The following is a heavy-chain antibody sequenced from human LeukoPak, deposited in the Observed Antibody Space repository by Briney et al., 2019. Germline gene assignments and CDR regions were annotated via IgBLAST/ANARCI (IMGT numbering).Heavy chain of an antibody. CDR1: GGSFSGYY. D-gene: IGHD3-3*01. Sequence: SETLSLTCAVYGGSFSGYYWSWIRQPPGKGLEWIGEINHSGSTNYDPSLKSRVTISVDTSKNQFSLKLSSVTAADTAVYYCARGEWSVHADYYYYGMDVWGQGTTVTVSS. V-gene: IGHV4-34*01. J-gene: IGHJ6*02. CDR3: ARGEWSVHADYYYYGMDV. CDR2: INHSGST.